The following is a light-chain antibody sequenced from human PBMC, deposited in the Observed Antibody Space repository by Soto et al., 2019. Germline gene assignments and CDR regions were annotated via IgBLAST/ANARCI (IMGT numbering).Light chain of an antibody. Sequence: EIVMTQSQATLSVSPGERATLSCRASQSVSSNLAWYQQKPGQAPRLLIYGASTRATGIPARFSGSGSGTEFTLTISSLQSEDFAVYYCQQSYSTPRTFGQGTKLEIK. CDR2: GAS. J-gene: IGKJ2*01. V-gene: IGKV3-15*01. CDR3: QQSYSTPRT. CDR1: QSVSSN.